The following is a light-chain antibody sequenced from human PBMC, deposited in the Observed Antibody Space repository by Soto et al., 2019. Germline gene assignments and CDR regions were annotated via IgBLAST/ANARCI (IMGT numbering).Light chain of an antibody. J-gene: IGKJ5*01. CDR3: QQTDTLPST. Sequence: DIQMTQSPSSLSASVGDRVSITCRASQSISSWLAWYQQKPGKAPKLLMFDTFSLESGVPSRFSGSRSRTEFTLTISSLQPDDIGTYYCQQTDTLPSTFGQGTRLEIK. CDR2: DTF. CDR1: QSISSW. V-gene: IGKV1-5*01.